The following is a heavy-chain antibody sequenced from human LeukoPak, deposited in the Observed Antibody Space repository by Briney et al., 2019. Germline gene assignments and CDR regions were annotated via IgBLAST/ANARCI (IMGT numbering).Heavy chain of an antibody. CDR2: ISDSAINT. J-gene: IGHJ6*02. CDR1: EFTFSDYY. V-gene: IGHV3-11*01. Sequence: GGSLRLSCEASEFTFSDYYMSWIRQAPGKGLEWISYISDSAINTHYADSVKGRFTISRDNAKKLLVLEMKSLRSEDTAVYYCAAYYGSGSINYYRGMDIWGQGTTVTVSS. CDR3: AAYYGSGSINYYRGMDI. D-gene: IGHD3-10*01.